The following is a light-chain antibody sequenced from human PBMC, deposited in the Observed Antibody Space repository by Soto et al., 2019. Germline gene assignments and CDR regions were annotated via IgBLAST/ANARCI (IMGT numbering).Light chain of an antibody. Sequence: QPVLTQPASVSGSPGQSITISCTGTSSDVGSYNLVSWYQQHPGKAPKLMIYEGSKRPSGVSNRFSGSKSGNTASLTISGLQAEDEADYYCCSYAGSSTFFYVVFGGGTKMTVL. CDR2: EGS. CDR3: CSYAGSSTFFYVV. J-gene: IGLJ2*01. CDR1: SSDVGSYNL. V-gene: IGLV2-23*03.